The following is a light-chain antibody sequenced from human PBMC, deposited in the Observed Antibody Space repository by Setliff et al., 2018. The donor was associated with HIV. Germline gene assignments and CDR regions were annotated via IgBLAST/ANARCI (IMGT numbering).Light chain of an antibody. CDR3: CSYAGSSTYV. V-gene: IGLV2-11*01. Sequence: ALTQPRSVSGSPGQSVTISCTGTSNDVGGYNYVSWYQQHPDKAPKVIIYEVSNRPSGISNRFSGSKSGNTASLTISGLQAEDEADYYCCSYAGSSTYVFGTGTKVTVL. J-gene: IGLJ1*01. CDR1: SNDVGGYNY. CDR2: EVS.